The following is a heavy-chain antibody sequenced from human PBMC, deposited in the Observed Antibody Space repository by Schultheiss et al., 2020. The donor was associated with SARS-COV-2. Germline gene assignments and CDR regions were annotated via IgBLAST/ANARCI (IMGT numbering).Heavy chain of an antibody. CDR1: GFTFSDYY. CDR2: IWYDGSNK. Sequence: GESLKISCAASGFTFSDYYMRWVRQAPGKGLEWVAVIWYDGSNKYYADSVKGRFTISRDNSKNTLYLQMNSLRAEDTAVYYCAREGDYGMDVWGQGTTVTVSS. J-gene: IGHJ6*02. CDR3: AREGDYGMDV. V-gene: IGHV3-33*08.